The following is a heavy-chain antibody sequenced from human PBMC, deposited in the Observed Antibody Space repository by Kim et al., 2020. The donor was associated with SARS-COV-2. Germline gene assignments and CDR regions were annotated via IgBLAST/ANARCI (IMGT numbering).Heavy chain of an antibody. V-gene: IGHV4-59*01. J-gene: IGHJ5*02. D-gene: IGHD3-10*01. CDR2: IYYSGST. CDR3: ARDRAPYSYYYGSGSLGWFDP. CDR1: GGSISSYY. Sequence: SETLSLTCTVSGGSISSYYWSWIRQPPGKGLEWIGYIYYSGSTNYNPSLKSRVTISVDTSKNQFSLKLSSVTAADTAVYYCARDRAPYSYYYGSGSLGWFDPWGQGTLVTVSS.